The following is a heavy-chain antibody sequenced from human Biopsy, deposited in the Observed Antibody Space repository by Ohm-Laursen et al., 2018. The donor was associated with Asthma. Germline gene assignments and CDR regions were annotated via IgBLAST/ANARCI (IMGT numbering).Heavy chain of an antibody. J-gene: IGHJ4*02. CDR3: ARKAGSCISRTCYSLDF. CDR1: RGTFNTYV. V-gene: IGHV1-69*01. D-gene: IGHD2-2*01. Sequence: SSVKVSCKSLRGTFNTYVIGWVRQAPGQGLERMGGINSVFGTTTYPQKFQDRVTITADDSTSTVYMELSSLRSEDTAVYYCARKAGSCISRTCYSLDFWGQGTLVTVSS. CDR2: INSVFGTT.